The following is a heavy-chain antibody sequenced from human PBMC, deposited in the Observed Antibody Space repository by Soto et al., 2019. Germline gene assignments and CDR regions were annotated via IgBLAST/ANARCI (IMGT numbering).Heavy chain of an antibody. CDR3: AKSFYYDTSGYSPFDY. V-gene: IGHV3-64*04. D-gene: IGHD3-22*01. J-gene: IGHJ4*02. CDR1: GFTFSSYA. CDR2: ISSNGGST. Sequence: PGGSLRLSCSASGFTFSSYAMHWVRQAPGKGLEYVSAISSNGGSTYYADSVKGRFTISRDNAKNTLYLQMNSLRAEDAAVYYCAKSFYYDTSGYSPFDYWGQGTLVTVSS.